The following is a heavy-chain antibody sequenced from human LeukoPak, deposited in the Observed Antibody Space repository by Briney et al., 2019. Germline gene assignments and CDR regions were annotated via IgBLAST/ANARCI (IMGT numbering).Heavy chain of an antibody. J-gene: IGHJ5*02. CDR1: GFSLSTSGVG. CDR2: IYWDDDK. D-gene: IGHD1-26*01. Sequence: SGPTLVNPSQTLTLTCTFSGFSLSTSGVGVGLIRHPPGKALEWLALIYWDDDKRYSPSLKSRLTITKDTSKNQVVLTMTNMDPVDTATYYCAHRRMWEVGFDPWGQGTLVTVSS. CDR3: AHRRMWEVGFDP. V-gene: IGHV2-5*02.